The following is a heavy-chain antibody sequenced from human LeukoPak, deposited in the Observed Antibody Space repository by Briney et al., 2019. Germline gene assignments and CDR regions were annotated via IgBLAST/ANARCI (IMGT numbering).Heavy chain of an antibody. CDR1: GYTFTSYG. J-gene: IGHJ4*02. Sequence: ASVKVSCKASGYTFTSYGISWVRQAPGQGLEWMGWISAYNGNTNYAQKLQGRVTMTTDTSTSTAYMELRSLRSDDTAVYYCARDKGPIAAAGTEFDYWGQGTLVTVSS. CDR2: ISAYNGNT. V-gene: IGHV1-18*01. CDR3: ARDKGPIAAAGTEFDY. D-gene: IGHD6-13*01.